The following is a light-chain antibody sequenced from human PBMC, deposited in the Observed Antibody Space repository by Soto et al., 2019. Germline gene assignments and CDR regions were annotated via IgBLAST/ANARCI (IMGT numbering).Light chain of an antibody. V-gene: IGKV1-9*01. CDR2: AAT. CDR3: QQVNSYPLT. J-gene: IGKJ4*01. Sequence: IQLTQSPSPLSASVGDRVTITCRASQGISQYVAWYQQKPGKAPKLLIYAATVLQGGVPSRFSGTGSATEFILTISSLQPEDFATYYCQQVNSYPLTFGGGTKVDIK. CDR1: QGISQY.